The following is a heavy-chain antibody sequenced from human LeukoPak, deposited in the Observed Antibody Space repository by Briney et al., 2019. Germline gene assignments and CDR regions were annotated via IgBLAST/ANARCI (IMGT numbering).Heavy chain of an antibody. D-gene: IGHD5-18*01. J-gene: IGHJ4*02. Sequence: ASVKVSCKASGYTFTSYYMHWVRQAPGQGLEWMGIINPSGGSTSYAQKFQGRVTMTRDTSTSTVYMELSSLRSEDTAVYYCGRGGRGGIQLWSSPQFSYYFDYWGQGTLVTVSS. CDR2: INPSGGST. V-gene: IGHV1-46*01. CDR3: GRGGRGGIQLWSSPQFSYYFDY. CDR1: GYTFTSYY.